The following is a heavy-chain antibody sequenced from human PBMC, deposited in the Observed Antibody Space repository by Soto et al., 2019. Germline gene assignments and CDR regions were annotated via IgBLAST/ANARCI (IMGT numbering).Heavy chain of an antibody. V-gene: IGHV4-39*07. CDR2: INHSGST. D-gene: IGHD3-10*01. J-gene: IGHJ5*02. CDR1: GDSISSVGFY. CDR3: ARDKITMVRGVMRWFDP. Sequence: SETLSLTCTVSGDSISSVGFYWSWIRQPPGKGLEWIGEINHSGSTNYNPSLKSRVTISVDTSKNQFSLKLSSVTAADTAVYYCARDKITMVRGVMRWFDPWGQGTLVTVSS.